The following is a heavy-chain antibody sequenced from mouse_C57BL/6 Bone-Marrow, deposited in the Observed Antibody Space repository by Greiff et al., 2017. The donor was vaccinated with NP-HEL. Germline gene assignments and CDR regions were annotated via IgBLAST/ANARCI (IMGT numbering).Heavy chain of an antibody. CDR1: GYTFTSYW. CDR3: ARGETAVVEGCAY. Sequence: VQLQQPGAELVKPGASVKLSCKASGYTFTSYWMHWVKQRPGRGLEWIGRIDPNSGGTKYNEKFKSKATLTEDKPSSTAYMQLISLTSEDSAVDYCARGETAVVEGCAYWGQGTLVTVSA. J-gene: IGHJ3*01. CDR2: IDPNSGGT. V-gene: IGHV1-72*01. D-gene: IGHD1-1*01.